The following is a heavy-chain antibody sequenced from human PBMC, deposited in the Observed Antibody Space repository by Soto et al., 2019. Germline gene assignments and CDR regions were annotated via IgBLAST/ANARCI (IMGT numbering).Heavy chain of an antibody. Sequence: VELLESGGGLVQPGGSLRLSCAASGFTSSNYAMSWVRQSPGKGLEWLSSIRGSGETTYYADSVKGRVTISRDNDKNTLYLQINSLTAGDTAVYYCAKGGTRTNIILDSWGPGTPVTVSA. V-gene: IGHV3-23*01. CDR1: GFTSSNYA. D-gene: IGHD1-1*01. CDR2: IRGSGETT. CDR3: AKGGTRTNIILDS. J-gene: IGHJ4*02.